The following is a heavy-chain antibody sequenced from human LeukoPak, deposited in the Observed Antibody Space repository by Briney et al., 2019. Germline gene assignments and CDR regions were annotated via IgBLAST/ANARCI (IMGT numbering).Heavy chain of an antibody. CDR2: ISSSGSTI. D-gene: IGHD3-10*02. Sequence: GGSLRLSCAASGFTFSSYEMNWVRQAPGKGLEWVSCISSSGSTIYYADSVKGRFTISRDNAKNSLYLQMNSLRAEDTAVYYCAELGITMIGGVWGKGTTVTVSS. J-gene: IGHJ6*04. V-gene: IGHV3-48*03. CDR1: GFTFSSYE. CDR3: AELGITMIGGV.